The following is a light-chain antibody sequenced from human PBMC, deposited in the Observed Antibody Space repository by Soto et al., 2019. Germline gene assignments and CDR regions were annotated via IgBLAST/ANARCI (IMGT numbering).Light chain of an antibody. J-gene: IGKJ4*01. CDR1: QDISSC. Sequence: DIQMAQSPSSVSASVGDRVTISCRASQDISSCLAWFQHRPGEAPSLLIYSASTLHTGVSSRFSGSGSGTEFALTINSLQPEDFATYYCLQGDSFPLTFGGGTKVEIK. CDR2: SAS. V-gene: IGKV1-12*01. CDR3: LQGDSFPLT.